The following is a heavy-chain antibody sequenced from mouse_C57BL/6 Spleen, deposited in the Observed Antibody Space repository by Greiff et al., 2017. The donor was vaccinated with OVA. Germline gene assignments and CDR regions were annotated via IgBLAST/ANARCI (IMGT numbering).Heavy chain of an antibody. CDR3: ARGNYGSSPFDY. Sequence: QVQLQQPGAELVKPGASVKLSCKASGYTFTSYWMQWVKQRPGQGLEWIGEIDPSDSYTNYNQKFKGKATLTVDPSSSTAYMQLSSLTSEDSAVYYCARGNYGSSPFDYWGQGTTLTVSS. CDR2: IDPSDSYT. J-gene: IGHJ2*01. D-gene: IGHD1-1*01. V-gene: IGHV1-50*01. CDR1: GYTFTSYW.